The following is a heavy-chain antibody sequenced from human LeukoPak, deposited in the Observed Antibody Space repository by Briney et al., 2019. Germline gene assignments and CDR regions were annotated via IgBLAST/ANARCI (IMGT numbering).Heavy chain of an antibody. D-gene: IGHD2-15*01. Sequence: SETLSLTCTVSGGSISSYYWSWIRQPPGKGLEWVGYIYYSGSTNYNPSLKSRVTISVDTSKNQFSLKLSPVTAADTAVYYCARDVVVVAARNYYYYGMDVWGQGTTVTVSS. CDR1: GGSISSYY. CDR3: ARDVVVVAARNYYYYGMDV. J-gene: IGHJ6*02. V-gene: IGHV4-59*01. CDR2: IYYSGST.